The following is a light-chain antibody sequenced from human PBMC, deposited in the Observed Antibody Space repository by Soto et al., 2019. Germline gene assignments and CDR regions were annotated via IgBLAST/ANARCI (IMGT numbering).Light chain of an antibody. Sequence: QMSKSPSTLSASVGDRVTITCRASQSISSWLAWYQQKPGKAPKLLIYKASSLESGVPSRFSGSGSGADFTLTIRSLQPEDSATYYCLHDYSYPRTFGQGTKVDIK. CDR2: KAS. CDR1: QSISSW. J-gene: IGKJ1*01. CDR3: LHDYSYPRT. V-gene: IGKV1-5*03.